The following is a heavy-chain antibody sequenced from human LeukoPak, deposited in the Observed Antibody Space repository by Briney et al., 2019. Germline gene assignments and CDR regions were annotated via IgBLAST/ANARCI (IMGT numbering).Heavy chain of an antibody. CDR2: IYHSGST. CDR1: GYSISSGYY. V-gene: IGHV4-38-2*01. CDR3: ARGGITMVRGVIANGGNWFDP. D-gene: IGHD3-10*01. Sequence: KPSETLSLTCAVSGYSISSGYYWGWIRQPPGKGLEWIGSIYHSGSTYYNPSLKSRVTISVDTSKNQFSLKLSSVTAADTAVYYCARGGITMVRGVIANGGNWFDPWGQGTLVTVSS. J-gene: IGHJ5*02.